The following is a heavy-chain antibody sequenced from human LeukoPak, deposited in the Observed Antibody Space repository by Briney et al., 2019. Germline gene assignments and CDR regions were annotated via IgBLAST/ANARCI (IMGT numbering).Heavy chain of an antibody. J-gene: IGHJ4*02. Sequence: GGSLRLSCAASGFTFSSYWMNWARQAPGKGPEWVASINHNGNVNYYVDSVKGRFTISRDNAENSLYLQMNSLRVEDTALYYCARKRPNYFDYWGQGTLVTVSS. V-gene: IGHV3-7*01. CDR2: INHNGNVN. CDR3: ARKRPNYFDY. CDR1: GFTFSSYW.